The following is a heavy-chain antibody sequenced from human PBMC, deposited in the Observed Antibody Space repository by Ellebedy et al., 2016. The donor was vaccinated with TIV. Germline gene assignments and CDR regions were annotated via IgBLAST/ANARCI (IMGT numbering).Heavy chain of an antibody. CDR2: IKARSDGETT. CDR3: TTVGGNDYLYTY. J-gene: IGHJ4*02. Sequence: ETLSLTCAASGFTFSDYWMNWVRQAPGKGLEWVGRIKARSDGETTDYAAPVKGRFTLSRDDSEDMLYLQMNSLKMEDTAVYYCTTVGGNDYLYTYWGQGTLVIVSS. V-gene: IGHV3-15*01. CDR1: GFTFSDYW. D-gene: IGHD5-12*01.